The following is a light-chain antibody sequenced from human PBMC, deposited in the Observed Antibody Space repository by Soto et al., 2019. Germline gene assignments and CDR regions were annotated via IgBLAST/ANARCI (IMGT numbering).Light chain of an antibody. CDR1: QGIGSY. Sequence: DIQMTQSPSSLSASVGDRVTITCRASQGIGSYLSWYQQKPGRVPNLLMYTASTLLSGVPSRFSGSGSGTDFTLPISSMQPEDVATYYCQQYDSAPRTFGQGTKVDIK. V-gene: IGKV1-27*01. CDR2: TAS. J-gene: IGKJ1*01. CDR3: QQYDSAPRT.